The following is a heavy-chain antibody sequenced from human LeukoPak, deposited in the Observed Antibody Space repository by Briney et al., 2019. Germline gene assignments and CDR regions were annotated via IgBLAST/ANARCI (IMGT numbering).Heavy chain of an antibody. J-gene: IGHJ3*02. CDR1: GGSISSYY. Sequence: SETLSLTCTLSGGSISSYYWGWIPQPPPKGLEWIGYIYYSGSTKYNPFLKSRVTISVDTSKKQCSLKLSSVTAADTAVYFCARPMVRGVNDALDIWGQGTMVTVSS. CDR2: IYYSGST. V-gene: IGHV4-59*08. D-gene: IGHD3-10*01. CDR3: ARPMVRGVNDALDI.